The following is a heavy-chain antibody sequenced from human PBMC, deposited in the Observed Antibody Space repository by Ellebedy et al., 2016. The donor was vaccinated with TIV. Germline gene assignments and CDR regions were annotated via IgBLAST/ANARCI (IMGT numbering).Heavy chain of an antibody. CDR1: RFNFRSYW. D-gene: IGHD4-17*01. CDR2: IRQEGDEI. V-gene: IGHV3-7*01. J-gene: IGHJ5*02. CDR3: ARRASYGDYAVQVNPWFDP. Sequence: PGGSLRLSCAASRFNFRSYWMAWVRQAPGKGLEWVAKIRQEGDEIYYVESVKGRFTISRDNAKNSLFLQMNSLRVEDTAVYYCARRASYGDYAVQVNPWFDPWGQGNLVTVSS.